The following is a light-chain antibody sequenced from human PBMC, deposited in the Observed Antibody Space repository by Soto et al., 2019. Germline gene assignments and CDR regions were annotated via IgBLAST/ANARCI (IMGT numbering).Light chain of an antibody. CDR3: QQYSSSSPT. V-gene: IGKV1-5*01. CDR1: QSISSW. Sequence: DIQMTQSPSTLSASVGDRVTITCRASQSISSWLAWYQQKPGKAPKLLIYGASSLESGVPSRFSGSGSVTEFTLTIDSPQPDDFATYYCQQYSSSSPTFGQGTKLEI. J-gene: IGKJ2*01. CDR2: GAS.